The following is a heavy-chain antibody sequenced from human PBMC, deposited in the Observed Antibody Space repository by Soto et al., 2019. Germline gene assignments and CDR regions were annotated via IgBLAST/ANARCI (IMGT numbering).Heavy chain of an antibody. CDR2: ISSSGSTI. CDR3: AGSHYYDSSGYYYF. J-gene: IGHJ4*01. D-gene: IGHD3-22*01. V-gene: IGHV3-11*01. CDR1: GFTFSDYY. Sequence: GGSLRLSCAASGFTFSDYYMSWIRQAPGKGLEWVSDISSSGSTIYYADSVKGRFTISRDNSKNTLYLQMNSLRAEDTAVYYCAGSHYYDSSGYYYFWGHGTLVTVSS.